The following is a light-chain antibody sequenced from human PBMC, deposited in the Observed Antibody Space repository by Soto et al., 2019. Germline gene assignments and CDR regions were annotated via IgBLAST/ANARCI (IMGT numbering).Light chain of an antibody. J-gene: IGLJ1*01. Sequence: QSALTQPPSVSGAPGQTVIISCTGSSSNIGARYHVHWYQFLPGTAPKLLIYGDINRPSGVPARFSGSKSASSASLVITGLQPDDEAEYYCQTYDNSLSGSSVFGSGTKVTVL. CDR2: GDI. V-gene: IGLV1-40*01. CDR1: SSNIGARYH. CDR3: QTYDNSLSGSSV.